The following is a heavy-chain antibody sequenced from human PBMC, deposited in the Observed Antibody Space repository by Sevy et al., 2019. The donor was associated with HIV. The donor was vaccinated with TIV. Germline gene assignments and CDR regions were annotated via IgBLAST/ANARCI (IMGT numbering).Heavy chain of an antibody. CDR2: ISASRVTT. D-gene: IGHD3-10*01. V-gene: IGHV3-23*01. CDR1: GFTFSSYT. J-gene: IGHJ3*02. CDR3: ARWVDYYATSGMGDAFDI. Sequence: GGSLRLSCAASGFTFSSYTMTWVRQAAGKGLEWVSSISASRVTTYYADSVKGRFSISRENSEKTLYLQMNSLRAEDTAVYYCARWVDYYATSGMGDAFDIWGQGTMVTVSS.